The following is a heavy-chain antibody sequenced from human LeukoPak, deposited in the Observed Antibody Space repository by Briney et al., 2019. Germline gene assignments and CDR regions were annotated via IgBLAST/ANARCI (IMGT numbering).Heavy chain of an antibody. CDR3: ATTMVRGVITPYYFDY. J-gene: IGHJ4*02. CDR1: GFTFSSYE. CDR2: ISSSGSTI. V-gene: IGHV3-48*03. Sequence: GGSLRLSCAAPGFTFSSYEMNWVRQAPGKGLEWVSYISSSGSTIYYADSVKGRFTISRDNAKNSLYLQMNSLRAEDTAVYYCATTMVRGVITPYYFDYWGQGTLVTVSS. D-gene: IGHD3-10*01.